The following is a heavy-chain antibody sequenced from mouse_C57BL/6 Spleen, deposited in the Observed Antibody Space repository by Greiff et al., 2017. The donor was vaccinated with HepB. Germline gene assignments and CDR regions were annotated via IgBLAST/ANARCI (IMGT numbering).Heavy chain of an antibody. CDR3: ATYYGYWFAY. J-gene: IGHJ3*01. CDR2: INPNNGGT. D-gene: IGHD2-9*01. Sequence: VQLQQSGPELVKPGASVKIPCKASGYTFTDYNMDWVKQSHGKSLEWIGDINPNNGGTIYNQKFKGKATLTVDKSSSTAYMELRSLTSEDTAVYYCATYYGYWFAYWGQGTLVTVSA. CDR1: GYTFTDYN. V-gene: IGHV1-18*01.